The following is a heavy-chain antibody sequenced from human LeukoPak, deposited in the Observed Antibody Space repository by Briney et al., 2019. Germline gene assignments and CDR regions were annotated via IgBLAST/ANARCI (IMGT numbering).Heavy chain of an antibody. D-gene: IGHD3-9*01. Sequence: ASVKVSCKASGYTFTSYDINWVRQATGQGLEGMGWMNPNSGNTGYAQKFQGRVTMTRNTSISTAYMELSSLRSEDTAVYYCARSNGRRVGYYDILTGYYHGWFDPWGQGTLVTVSS. J-gene: IGHJ5*02. V-gene: IGHV1-8*01. CDR1: GYTFTSYD. CDR2: MNPNSGNT. CDR3: ARSNGRRVGYYDILTGYYHGWFDP.